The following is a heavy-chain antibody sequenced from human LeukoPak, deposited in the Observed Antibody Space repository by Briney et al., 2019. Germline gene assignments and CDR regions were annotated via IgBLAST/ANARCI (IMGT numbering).Heavy chain of an antibody. D-gene: IGHD2-15*01. CDR1: GYSFTSYW. Sequence: GESLKISCKGSGYSFTSYWISWVRQLPGKGLGWRGRIDPSDSYNNYSPSFQGHVTITAEKSISTSYLQWSSLKASDTAMYYCASSRAATAYYYYGMDVWGKRTTVTVSS. CDR3: ASSRAATAYYYYGMDV. J-gene: IGHJ6*04. CDR2: IDPSDSYN. V-gene: IGHV5-10-1*01.